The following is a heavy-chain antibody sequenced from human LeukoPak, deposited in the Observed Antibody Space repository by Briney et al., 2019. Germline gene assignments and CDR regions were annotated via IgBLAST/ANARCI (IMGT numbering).Heavy chain of an antibody. CDR1: GFTFSDYY. CDR2: ISSSGSTI. CDR3: AKDPDYGDYYFDF. J-gene: IGHJ4*02. D-gene: IGHD4-17*01. Sequence: NPGGSLRLSCAASGFTFSDYYMSWIRQAPGKGLEWVSYISSSGSTIYYADSVKGRFTISRDNAKNSLYLQMNSLRAEDTAVYYCAKDPDYGDYYFDFWGQGTLVTVSS. V-gene: IGHV3-11*01.